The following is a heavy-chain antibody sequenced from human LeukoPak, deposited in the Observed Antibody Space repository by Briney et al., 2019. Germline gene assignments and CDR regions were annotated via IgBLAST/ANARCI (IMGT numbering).Heavy chain of an antibody. CDR1: GFTFSSYS. Sequence: GGTLRLSCAVSGFTFSSYSMSWVRQAPGKGLEWVSAISGSGDSTYYTDSVKGRFTISRDNAKNSLYLQMNSLRAEDTAVYYCARDSLDTGHYFDYWGQGTLVTVSS. J-gene: IGHJ4*02. CDR2: ISGSGDST. D-gene: IGHD3-9*01. V-gene: IGHV3-23*01. CDR3: ARDSLDTGHYFDY.